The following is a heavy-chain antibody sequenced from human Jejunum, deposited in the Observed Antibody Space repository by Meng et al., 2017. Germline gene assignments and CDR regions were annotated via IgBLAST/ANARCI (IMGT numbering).Heavy chain of an antibody. D-gene: IGHD1-1*01. CDR2: ISPGGGTT. V-gene: IGHV3-23*04. CDR1: GFTFSSYA. CDR3: AKTHWLDY. J-gene: IGHJ4*02. Sequence: GRLVESGGGVVQPGRSLRFFCVASGFTFSSYAMHWVRQAPGKGLEWVSTISPGGGTTYYADSVKGRFTISRDNSMNTLSLQMNSLSADDTAVYYCAKTHWLDYWGQGTLVTVSS.